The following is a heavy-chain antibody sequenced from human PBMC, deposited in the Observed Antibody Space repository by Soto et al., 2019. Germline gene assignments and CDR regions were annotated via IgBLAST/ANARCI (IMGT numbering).Heavy chain of an antibody. CDR1: GFTFSSYG. CDR2: IWYDGSNK. D-gene: IGHD7-27*01. Sequence: QVQLVESGGGVVQPGRSLRLSCAASGFTFSSYGMHWVRQAPGKGLEWVAVIWYDGSNKYYADSVKGRFTISRDNSKNTLYLQMNSLRAEDTAVYYCARWVGKNWFDPWGQGTLVTVSS. V-gene: IGHV3-33*01. CDR3: ARWVGKNWFDP. J-gene: IGHJ5*02.